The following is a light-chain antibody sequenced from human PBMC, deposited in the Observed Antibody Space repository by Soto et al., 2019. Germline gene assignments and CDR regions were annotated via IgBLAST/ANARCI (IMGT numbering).Light chain of an antibody. CDR3: QTWGTGVRLV. J-gene: IGLJ2*01. CDR1: SGHSDYA. Sequence: QSVLTQSPSASASLGTSVKLTCTLSSGHSDYAIAWHQQQPEKGPRHLMKVNSDGSHSKGDGIPDRFSGSSSGAERYLSISSLQSEDEADYYCQTWGTGVRLVFGGGTQLTVL. V-gene: IGLV4-69*02. CDR2: VNSDGSH.